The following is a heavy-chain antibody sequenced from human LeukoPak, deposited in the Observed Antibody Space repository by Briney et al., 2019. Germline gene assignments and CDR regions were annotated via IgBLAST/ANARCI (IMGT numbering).Heavy chain of an antibody. CDR2: ISGSGDST. Sequence: PGGSLRLSCAASGFTFSSYAMRWVRQAPGKGLEWVASISGSGDSTNYGDSVKGRFTISRDNFKRTVHLEMSNLRADDTAMYYCVRRAAVRGMDFWGLGTTVIVSS. CDR1: GFTFSSYA. J-gene: IGHJ6*02. CDR3: VRRAAVRGMDF. V-gene: IGHV3-23*01. D-gene: IGHD1-14*01.